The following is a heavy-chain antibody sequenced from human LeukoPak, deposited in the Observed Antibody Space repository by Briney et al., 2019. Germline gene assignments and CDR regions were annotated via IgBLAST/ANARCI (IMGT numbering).Heavy chain of an antibody. D-gene: IGHD2-21*01. Sequence: GGSLRLSCAASGFTFSDYYMSWIRQAPGKGLEWISYITSSGSTIYYTDSVKGRFTVSRDNAKNSLYLQMNSLRAEDTAVYFCARHIEAATALHYWGQGTLVTVSS. J-gene: IGHJ4*02. CDR2: ITSSGSTI. V-gene: IGHV3-11*01. CDR1: GFTFSDYY. CDR3: ARHIEAATALHY.